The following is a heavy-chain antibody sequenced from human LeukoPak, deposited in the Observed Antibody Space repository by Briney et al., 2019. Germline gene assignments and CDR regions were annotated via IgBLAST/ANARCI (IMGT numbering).Heavy chain of an antibody. J-gene: IGHJ5*02. CDR2: IYYSGST. CDR1: GGSISSYY. D-gene: IGHD6-13*01. Sequence: SETLSLTCAVSGGSISSYYWSWIRQPPGKGLEWIGYIYYSGSTNYNPSLKSRVTISVDTSKNQFSLKLSSVTAADTAVYYCARDREKLVDPWGQGTLGPVSS. CDR3: ARDREKLVDP. V-gene: IGHV4-59*01.